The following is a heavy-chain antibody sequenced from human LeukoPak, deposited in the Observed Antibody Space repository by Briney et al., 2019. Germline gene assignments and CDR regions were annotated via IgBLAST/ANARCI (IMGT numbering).Heavy chain of an antibody. Sequence: SVKVSCKASGGTFSSYAISWVRQAPGQGLEWMGGIIPIFGTANYAQKFQGRVTITTDESTSTAYMELSSLRSEDTAVYYCARDQLGDVRLRFLTWGYMDVWGKGTTVTVSS. D-gene: IGHD3-3*01. CDR1: GGTFSSYA. V-gene: IGHV1-69*05. CDR2: IIPIFGTA. J-gene: IGHJ6*03. CDR3: ARDQLGDVRLRFLTWGYMDV.